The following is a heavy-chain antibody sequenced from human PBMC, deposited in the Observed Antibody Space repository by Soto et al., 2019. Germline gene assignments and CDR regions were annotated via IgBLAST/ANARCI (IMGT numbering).Heavy chain of an antibody. Sequence: GSLRLSCAGSGFPLSRYAVNWVRQAPGKGLEWVSGISGSGSSTYYTASVEGRFTVSRDNDGNTVHLQMNSLTADDTAVYFCEKDKDTAWHRGSRIDSWGQGTPVTVSS. V-gene: IGHV3-23*01. D-gene: IGHD2-21*02. CDR3: EKDKDTAWHRGSRIDS. J-gene: IGHJ4*02. CDR1: GFPLSRYA. CDR2: ISGSGSST.